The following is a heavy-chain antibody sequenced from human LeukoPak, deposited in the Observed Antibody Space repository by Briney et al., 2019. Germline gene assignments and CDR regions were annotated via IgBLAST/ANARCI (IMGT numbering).Heavy chain of an antibody. Sequence: APLKPSSTPAGYTFTTYGISCVRRAPGPGLEWMGWMGAYNVNTNYAQKLQGRVPMTTDTSTSTAYMELRSLRSDDTAVYYCARVSLLSDDSSGYYPAGYFDYWGQGTLVTVSS. CDR3: ARVSLLSDDSSGYYPAGYFDY. CDR1: GYTFTTYG. CDR2: MGAYNVNT. D-gene: IGHD3-22*01. V-gene: IGHV1-18*01. J-gene: IGHJ4*02.